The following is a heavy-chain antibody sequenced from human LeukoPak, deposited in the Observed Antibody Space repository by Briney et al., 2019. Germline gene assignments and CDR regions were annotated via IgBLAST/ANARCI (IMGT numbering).Heavy chain of an antibody. CDR2: INHSGST. Sequence: SETLSLTCAVYGGSFSGYYWSWIRRPPGKGLEWIGEINHSGSTNYNPSLKSRVTISVDTSKNQFSLKLSSVTAADTAVYYCARRRYGGNSGFLTGWGQGTLVTVSS. CDR1: GGSFSGYY. V-gene: IGHV4-34*01. J-gene: IGHJ4*02. CDR3: ARRRYGGNSGFLTG. D-gene: IGHD4-23*01.